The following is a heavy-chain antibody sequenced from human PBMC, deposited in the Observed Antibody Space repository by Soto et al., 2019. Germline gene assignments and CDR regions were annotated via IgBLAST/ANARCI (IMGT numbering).Heavy chain of an antibody. J-gene: IGHJ6*03. V-gene: IGHV3-9*01. CDR1: GFTFDDYA. D-gene: IGHD3-10*01. Sequence: PGGSLRLSCAASGFTFDDYAMHWVRQAPGKGLEWDSGISWNSGSIGYADSVKGRFTISRDNAKNSLYLQMNSLRAEDTALYYCAKGSYVYYYYMDVWGKGTTVTVSS. CDR3: AKGSYVYYYYMDV. CDR2: ISWNSGSI.